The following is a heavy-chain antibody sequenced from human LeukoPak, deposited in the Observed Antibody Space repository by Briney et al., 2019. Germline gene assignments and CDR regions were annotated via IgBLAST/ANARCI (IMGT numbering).Heavy chain of an antibody. J-gene: IGHJ4*02. CDR1: GASISSFH. V-gene: IGHV4-4*07. CDR3: ARKDGDY. CDR2: IYSSGGT. Sequence: PSETLSLTCTVSGASISSFHWTWIRQPAGKGLEWIGLIYSSGGTIYNPSLKSRVAMSVDMTKNQLSLKLSSVTAADTAMYYCARKDGDYWGQGTLVTVSS.